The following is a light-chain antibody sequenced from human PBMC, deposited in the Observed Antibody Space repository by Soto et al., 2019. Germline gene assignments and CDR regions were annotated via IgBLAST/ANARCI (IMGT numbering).Light chain of an antibody. CDR2: GAS. V-gene: IGKV3D-20*02. CDR1: QSVSSSY. J-gene: IGKJ5*01. Sequence: EIVLTQSPGTLSLSPGERATHSCRASQSVSSSYLAWYQQKPGQAPRLLIYGASNRAAGIPARFSGSGFGTDFSLTINNLEPEDFAVYYCQQRNSWPITFGQGTRLEIK. CDR3: QQRNSWPIT.